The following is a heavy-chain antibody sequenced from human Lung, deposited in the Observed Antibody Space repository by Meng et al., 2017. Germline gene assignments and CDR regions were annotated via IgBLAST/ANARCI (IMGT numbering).Heavy chain of an antibody. J-gene: IGHJ4*02. V-gene: IGHV4-4*02. CDR2: VYRSGST. Sequence: QVQLQESGPGLVKPSGTLSLTCAVSGGSISSNNWWSWVRQTPGRGLEWIGEVYRSGSTNYNPSLKSRVIISVNNSKNQFSLKLTSVTAADTAVYYCARDDSGYADFDSWGQGTLVTVSS. D-gene: IGHD3-22*01. CDR1: GGSISSNNW. CDR3: ARDDSGYADFDS.